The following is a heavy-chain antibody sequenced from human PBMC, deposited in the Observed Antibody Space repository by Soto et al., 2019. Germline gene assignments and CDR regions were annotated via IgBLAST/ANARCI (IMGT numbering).Heavy chain of an antibody. CDR3: AASCVGCGGFNYYGMDV. V-gene: IGHV4-31*03. Sequence: QVQLQESGPGLVKPSQTLSLTCSVSVASISSGGYYWNWLRQHPGKGLEWIGYIYYSGTTYYNPSLKSRVTISVDTYKNQFSLKMSSVTAADTAVYYCAASCVGCGGFNYYGMDVWGQGTTVTVSS. J-gene: IGHJ6*02. CDR1: VASISSGGYY. CDR2: IYYSGTT. D-gene: IGHD2-21*01.